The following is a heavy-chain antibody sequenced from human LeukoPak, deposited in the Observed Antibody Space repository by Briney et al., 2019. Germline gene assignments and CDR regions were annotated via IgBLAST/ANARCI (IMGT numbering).Heavy chain of an antibody. J-gene: IGHJ4*02. V-gene: IGHV4-38-2*02. Sequence: SETLSLTCTVSGYSISSGYYWGWIRQPPGKGLEGIGSIYHSGSTYYNPSLKSRVTISVDTSKNQFSLKLSSVTAADTAVYYCARVSGAIVSSYYFDYWGQGTLVTVSS. CDR2: IYHSGST. CDR1: GYSISSGYY. D-gene: IGHD5-18*01. CDR3: ARVSGAIVSSYYFDY.